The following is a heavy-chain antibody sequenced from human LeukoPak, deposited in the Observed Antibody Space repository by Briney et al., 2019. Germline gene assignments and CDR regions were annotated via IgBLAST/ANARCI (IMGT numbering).Heavy chain of an antibody. CDR2: ISAYNGKT. CDR3: ARAEDPAMVNVGDYYYYAMDI. J-gene: IGHJ6*02. D-gene: IGHD5-18*01. Sequence: PEASVKVSCKASGYTFNKFGITWVRQAPGQGLECMGWISAYNGKTKYTQKFQDRVTMTTDASTTTAYMELRSLRFDDTAVYYCARAEDPAMVNVGDYYYYAMDIWGQGTTVTVSS. CDR1: GYTFNKFG. V-gene: IGHV1-18*01.